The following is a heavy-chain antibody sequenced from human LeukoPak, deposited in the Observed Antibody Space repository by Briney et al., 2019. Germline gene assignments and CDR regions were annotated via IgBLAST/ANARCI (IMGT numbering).Heavy chain of an antibody. CDR1: GGTFSDFA. D-gene: IGHD2-15*01. CDR2: IIPILGTA. V-gene: IGHV1-69*10. CDR3: ARGMQDGYFYYSMDV. J-gene: IGHJ6*03. Sequence: ASVKVSCKTSGGTFSDFAISWVRQAPGQGLEWMGGIIPILGTATYAQTFQGRVTITADQSTSTAYMELSSLRSEDTAVYYCARGMQDGYFYYSMDVWGKGSTVTVS.